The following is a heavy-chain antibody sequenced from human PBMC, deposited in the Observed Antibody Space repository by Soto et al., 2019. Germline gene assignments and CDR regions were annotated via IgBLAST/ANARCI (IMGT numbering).Heavy chain of an antibody. CDR3: ARWWYTYDSSSYFSGDAFDI. CDR2: ISSDGSST. V-gene: IGHV3-74*01. CDR1: GFTFSSYW. J-gene: IGHJ3*02. D-gene: IGHD3-22*01. Sequence: EVQLVESGGGLVQPGGSLRLSCEASGFTFSSYWMHWVRQGPGKELVWVSRISSDGSSTNYADSVKGRFTISRDNAKNTLYLQINSPGAEDTAVYYCARWWYTYDSSSYFSGDAFDIWGHGTMVTVSS.